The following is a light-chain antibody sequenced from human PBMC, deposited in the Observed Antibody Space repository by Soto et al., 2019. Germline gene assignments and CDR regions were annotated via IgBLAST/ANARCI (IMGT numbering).Light chain of an antibody. CDR2: EVS. J-gene: IGLJ2*01. Sequence: QSALTQPPSASGSPGQSVTISCTGTSSDVGGYNYVSWYQQHPGKAPKLMIYEVSKRPSGVPDRFSGSKSGNTASLTVSGLHAEDEADYYCSSYGGINTVCGGGTKVTVL. CDR3: SSYGGINTV. CDR1: SSDVGGYNY. V-gene: IGLV2-8*01.